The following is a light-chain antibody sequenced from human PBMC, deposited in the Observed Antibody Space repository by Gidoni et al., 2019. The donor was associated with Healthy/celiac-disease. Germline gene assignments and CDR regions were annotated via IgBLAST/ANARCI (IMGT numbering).Light chain of an antibody. CDR1: KLGDKY. J-gene: IGLJ2*01. Sequence: SYELTQPPSVSVSPGQTASITCSGGKLGDKYACWYQQKPGQSPVLVISQDSKRPSGIPERFSGSNSGNTATLTISGTQAMDEADYDCQAWDSSTVVFGGGTKLTVL. V-gene: IGLV3-1*01. CDR2: QDS. CDR3: QAWDSSTVV.